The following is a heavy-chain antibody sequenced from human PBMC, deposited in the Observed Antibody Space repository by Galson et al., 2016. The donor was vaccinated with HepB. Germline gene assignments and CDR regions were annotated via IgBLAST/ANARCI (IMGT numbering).Heavy chain of an antibody. CDR2: TKNKANSYTK. Sequence: SLRLSCAASGFIFSDHYMEWVRQAPGKGLEWVGRTKNKANSYTKEYAASVEGRFTISRDDSKNSLYLQMNSLEIEDTAVYYCAVWFGGQSNSWGQGTLVTVSS. CDR1: GFIFSDHY. D-gene: IGHD3-10*01. V-gene: IGHV3-72*01. J-gene: IGHJ5*02. CDR3: AVWFGGQSNS.